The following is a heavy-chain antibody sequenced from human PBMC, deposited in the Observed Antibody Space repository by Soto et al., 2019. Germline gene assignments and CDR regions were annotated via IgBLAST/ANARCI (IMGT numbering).Heavy chain of an antibody. V-gene: IGHV1-69*13. Sequence: GASVKVSCKASGVTFSSYAISWVRQAPGQGLEWMGGIIPIFGTANYAQKFQGKVTITADASTSTAYMELSSLRSEDTAVYYCAAHGSGSYDYFYYGMDVWGQGTTVPVSS. D-gene: IGHD3-10*01. CDR2: IIPIFGTA. CDR1: GVTFSSYA. CDR3: AAHGSGSYDYFYYGMDV. J-gene: IGHJ6*02.